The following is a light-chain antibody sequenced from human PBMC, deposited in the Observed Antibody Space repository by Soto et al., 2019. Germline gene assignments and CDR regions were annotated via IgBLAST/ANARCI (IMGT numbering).Light chain of an antibody. CDR1: SSDVGGYKY. J-gene: IGLJ1*01. CDR3: AAWDDSLSGYV. Sequence: QSALTQPASVSGSPGQSITISCTGTSSDVGGYKYVSWYQQHPDKAPKLIIFEVSNRPSGISSRFSGSKSGTSASLAISGLRSEDEADYYCAAWDDSLSGYVFGTGTKLTVL. CDR2: EVS. V-gene: IGLV2-14*01.